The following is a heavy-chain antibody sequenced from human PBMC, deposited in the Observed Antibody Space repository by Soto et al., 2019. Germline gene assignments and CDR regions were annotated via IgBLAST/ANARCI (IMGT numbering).Heavy chain of an antibody. V-gene: IGHV4-39*01. D-gene: IGHD6-19*01. CDR2: IYYSGST. CDR3: ARLGTIAVAAGYFDY. Sequence: SETLSLTCTVSGGSISSSSYYWGWIRQPPGKGLEWIGSIYYSGSTYYKPSLKSRVTISVDTSKNQFSLKLSSVTAADSALYYCARLGTIAVAAGYFDYWGQGTLVT. J-gene: IGHJ4*02. CDR1: GGSISSSSYY.